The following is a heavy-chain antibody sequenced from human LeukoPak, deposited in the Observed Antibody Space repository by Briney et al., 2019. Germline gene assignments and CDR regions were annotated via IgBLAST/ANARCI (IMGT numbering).Heavy chain of an antibody. D-gene: IGHD5-18*01. Sequence: GESLQISCKGSGYIFTSYWIGWVRQMPGKGLEWMGIIYPGDSDTRYSPSFQGQVTISADKSISTAYLQWSSLKASDTAMYYCAISTAMVIGAFDIWGQGTMVTVSS. V-gene: IGHV5-51*01. CDR2: IYPGDSDT. J-gene: IGHJ3*02. CDR1: GYIFTSYW. CDR3: AISTAMVIGAFDI.